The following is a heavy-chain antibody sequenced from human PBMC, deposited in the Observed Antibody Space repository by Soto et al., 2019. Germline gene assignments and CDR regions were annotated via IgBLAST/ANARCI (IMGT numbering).Heavy chain of an antibody. Sequence: QVQLVQSGAEVKKPGASVKVSCKASGYTFTGYYMHWVRQAPGQGLEWMGWINPNSGGTNYAQKFQGWVTMTRDTSISTAYMELSRLRSDDTAVYYCARDLAPLNRVLRYFDWFGYGMDVWGQGTTVTVSS. J-gene: IGHJ6*02. V-gene: IGHV1-2*04. CDR1: GYTFTGYY. CDR3: ARDLAPLNRVLRYFDWFGYGMDV. D-gene: IGHD3-9*01. CDR2: INPNSGGT.